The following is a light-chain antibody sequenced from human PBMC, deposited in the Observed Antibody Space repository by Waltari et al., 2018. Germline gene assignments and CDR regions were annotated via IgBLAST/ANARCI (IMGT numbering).Light chain of an antibody. J-gene: IGLJ2*01. V-gene: IGLV2-11*01. CDR2: AVS. CDR3: CSYAGQFTWV. Sequence: QSALTQPPSVSGSPGQSCTISCTGTSIDIRDGKYYSWFQQYPGKAPKVIMFAVSERPSGVPDRFSGSKSGNTASLTISGLQSEDESHYFCCSYAGQFTWVFGGGTKLTVL. CDR1: SIDIRDGKY.